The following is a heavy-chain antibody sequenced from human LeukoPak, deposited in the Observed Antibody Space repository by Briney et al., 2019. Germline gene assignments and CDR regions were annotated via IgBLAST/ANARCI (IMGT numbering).Heavy chain of an antibody. CDR3: ARDGGIVGATNEGFDP. J-gene: IGHJ5*02. Sequence: GGSLRLSCAASGFTFSSYSMNWVRQAPGKGLEWVAVISYDGSNKYYADSVKGRFTISRDNSKNTLYLQMNSLRAEDTAVYYCARDGGIVGATNEGFDPWGQGTLVTVSS. V-gene: IGHV3-30*03. CDR2: ISYDGSNK. CDR1: GFTFSSYS. D-gene: IGHD1-26*01.